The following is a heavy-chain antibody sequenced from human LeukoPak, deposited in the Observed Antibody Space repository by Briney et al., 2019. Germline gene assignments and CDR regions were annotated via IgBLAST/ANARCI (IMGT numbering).Heavy chain of an antibody. V-gene: IGHV1-2*02. CDR3: ARVRSWGGYVRGFDY. J-gene: IGHJ4*02. D-gene: IGHD5-12*01. CDR1: GYTFTGYY. CDR2: INPNSGGT. Sequence: ASVKVSCKASGYTFTGYYMHWVRRAPGQGLEWMGWINPNSGGTNYAQKFQGRVTMTRDTSISTAYMELSRLRSDDTAVYYCARVRSWGGYVRGFDYWGQGTLVTVSS.